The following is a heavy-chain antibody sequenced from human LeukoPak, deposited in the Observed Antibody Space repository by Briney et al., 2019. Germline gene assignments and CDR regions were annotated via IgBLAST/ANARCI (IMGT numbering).Heavy chain of an antibody. CDR1: GGSLSSGGYY. CDR2: IYHSGST. CDR3: ARDMVGYCSSTSCFWGEYYFDY. J-gene: IGHJ4*02. V-gene: IGHV4-61*08. Sequence: SETLSLTCTVSGGSLSSGGYYWSWVRQPPGRGLEWVGEIYHSGSTNYNPSLKSRVTISVDKSKIQFSLKLSSVTAADTAVYYWARDMVGYCSSTSCFWGEYYFDYWGQGTLVTVS. D-gene: IGHD2-2*01.